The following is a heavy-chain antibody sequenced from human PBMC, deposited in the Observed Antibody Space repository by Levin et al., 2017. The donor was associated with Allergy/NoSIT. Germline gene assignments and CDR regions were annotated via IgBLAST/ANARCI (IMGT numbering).Heavy chain of an antibody. CDR3: VTRGMDV. Sequence: GGSLRLSCVASGFTFSIFGMHWVRQAPGKGLEWVAVISYDGSNKYYADSVKGRFTISRDNSKNTLYLQVNSLRAEDTAVYYCVTRGMDVWGQGTTVTVSS. CDR1: GFTFSIFG. J-gene: IGHJ6*02. CDR2: ISYDGSNK. V-gene: IGHV3-30*03.